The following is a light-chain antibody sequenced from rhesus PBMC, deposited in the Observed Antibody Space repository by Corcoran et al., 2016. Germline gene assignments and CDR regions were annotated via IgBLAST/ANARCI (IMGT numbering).Light chain of an antibody. J-gene: IGKJ1*01. CDR1: QSVGTY. CDR2: AAT. CDR3: QQTSDLWA. Sequence: EIVVTQSPANLSLSPGERATPSCRASQSVGTYLAWYHQRPGEAPRPLIYAATSRATGIPVRFSGSGSGTDFTLTITSLEPEDFGLYLYQQTSDLWAFGQGTKVEIK. V-gene: IGKV3-24*04.